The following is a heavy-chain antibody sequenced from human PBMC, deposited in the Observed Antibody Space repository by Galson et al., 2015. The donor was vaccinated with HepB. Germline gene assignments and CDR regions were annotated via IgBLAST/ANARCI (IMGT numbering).Heavy chain of an antibody. CDR2: IYSGGST. CDR1: GFTVSSNY. V-gene: IGHV3-66*01. D-gene: IGHD3-10*01. Sequence: SLRLSCAASGFTVSSNYMSWVRQAPGKGLEWVSVIYSGGSTYYADSVKGRFTISRDNSKNTLYLQMNSLRAEDTAVYYCAREHITMVRGADITNNQYYYYYYGMDVWGQGTTVTVSS. J-gene: IGHJ6*02. CDR3: AREHITMVRGADITNNQYYYYYYGMDV.